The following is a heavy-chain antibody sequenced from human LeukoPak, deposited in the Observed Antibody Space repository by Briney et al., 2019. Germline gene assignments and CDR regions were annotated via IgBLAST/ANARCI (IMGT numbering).Heavy chain of an antibody. CDR2: ISSSSSSTSI. J-gene: IGHJ4*02. CDR3: ARGNGDYAIHPDY. Sequence: GGSLRLSCAASGFSLNWFRQAPGKGLEWVSYISSSSSSTSIYYADSVRGRFTISRDNAKSSLYLQMNSLRDEDSAVYYCARGNGDYAIHPDYWGQGTLVTVSS. D-gene: IGHD4-17*01. CDR1: GFSL. V-gene: IGHV3-48*02.